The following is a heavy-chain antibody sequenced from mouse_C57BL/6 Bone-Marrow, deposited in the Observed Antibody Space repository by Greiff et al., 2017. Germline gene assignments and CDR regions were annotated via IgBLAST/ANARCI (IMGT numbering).Heavy chain of an antibody. J-gene: IGHJ4*01. V-gene: IGHV1-81*01. Sequence: VQLKESGAELARPGASVKLSCKASGYTFTSYGISWVKQRTGQGLEWIGEIYPRSGNTNYNEKFKGKSTLTADKSSSTAYMELRSLTSEDSAVYFCARYGNYDYAMDYWGQGTSVTVSS. D-gene: IGHD2-1*01. CDR3: ARYGNYDYAMDY. CDR1: GYTFTSYG. CDR2: IYPRSGNT.